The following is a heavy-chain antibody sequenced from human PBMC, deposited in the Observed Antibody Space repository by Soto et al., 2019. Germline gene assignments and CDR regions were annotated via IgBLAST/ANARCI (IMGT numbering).Heavy chain of an antibody. CDR2: IYYSGET. CDR3: ARDQGGEFLKGSGMDV. D-gene: IGHD3-10*01. CDR1: GDSISRYY. Sequence: QVQLQESGPGLVKPSETLSLTCTVSGDSISRYYWSWIRLSPGKGLEWIGYIYYSGETNYNPSVKRRVTISVDRPKSQFSLKLSSVTAADTAVDYCARDQGGEFLKGSGMDVWGQGTTVTVSS. V-gene: IGHV4-59*01. J-gene: IGHJ6*02.